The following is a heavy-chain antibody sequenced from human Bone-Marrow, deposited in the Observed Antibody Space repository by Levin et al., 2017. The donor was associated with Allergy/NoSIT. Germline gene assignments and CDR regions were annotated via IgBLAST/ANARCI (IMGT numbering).Heavy chain of an antibody. V-gene: IGHV3-30*18. CDR3: AKEEVVKGSFSVSGYFEN. CDR2: ASFDGNDE. J-gene: IGHJ4*02. Sequence: GESLKISCAASGLTFNRHGMHWVRQAPGKGLEWVAVASFDGNDEYYADSVKGRFTISRDNSKNTLYLHMNSLKIEDTAIYYCAKEEVVKGSFSVSGYFENWGQGTRVTVSS. D-gene: IGHD2/OR15-2a*01. CDR1: GLTFNRHG.